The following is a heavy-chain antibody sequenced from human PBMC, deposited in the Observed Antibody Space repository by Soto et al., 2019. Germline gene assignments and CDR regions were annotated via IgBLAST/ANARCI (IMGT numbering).Heavy chain of an antibody. V-gene: IGHV2-5*02. CDR2: IYWDDDK. Sequence: QITLKESGPPLVKPTQTLTLTCTFSGFSLSTSGVGVGWIRQPPGKALEWLALIYWDDDKRYSPSLKSRLTITKDTSKNQVVLTMTNMDPVDTATYYCAHRLASSNGWSLGVDYWGQGTLVTVSS. CDR1: GFSLSTSGVG. J-gene: IGHJ4*02. D-gene: IGHD6-19*01. CDR3: AHRLASSNGWSLGVDY.